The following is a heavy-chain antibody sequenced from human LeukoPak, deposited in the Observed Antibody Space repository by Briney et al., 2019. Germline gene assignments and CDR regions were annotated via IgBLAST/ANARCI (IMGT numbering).Heavy chain of an antibody. CDR3: AKDGVVSGTMGRQNY. Sequence: GGSLRLSCAASGFTFSSYAMSWVRQAPGKGLEWVSTISGGGDSTYYADSVKGRFTISRDSSKNTLYLQMNTLRAEDTAVYYCAKDGVVSGTMGRQNYWGQGTLVTVSS. J-gene: IGHJ4*02. CDR2: ISGGGDST. V-gene: IGHV3-23*01. CDR1: GFTFSSYA. D-gene: IGHD5/OR15-5a*01.